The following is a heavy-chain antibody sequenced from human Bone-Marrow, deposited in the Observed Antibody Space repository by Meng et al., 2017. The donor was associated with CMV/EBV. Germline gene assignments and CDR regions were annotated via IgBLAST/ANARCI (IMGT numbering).Heavy chain of an antibody. J-gene: IGHJ6*02. D-gene: IGHD3-10*01. CDR3: ARGGGPMVRGVINPFDYYYGMDV. V-gene: IGHV1-69*05. CDR2: IIPIFGTA. CDR1: GGTFSSYA. Sequence: SVKVSCKASGGTFSSYAISWVRQAPGQGLEWMGGIIPIFGTANYAQKFQGRVTITTDESTRTAYMELSSLGSEDTAVYYCARGGGPMVRGVINPFDYYYGMDVWGQGTTVTVSS.